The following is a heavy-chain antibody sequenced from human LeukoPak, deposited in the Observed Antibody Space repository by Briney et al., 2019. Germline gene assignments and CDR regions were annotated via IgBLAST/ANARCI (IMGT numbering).Heavy chain of an antibody. V-gene: IGHV3-23*01. CDR3: AKDLFRGYSGYDYGAFDY. CDR1: GFTFSSYA. Sequence: GGSLRLSCAASGFTFSSYAMSWVRQAPGKGLEWVSAISGSGGSTYYADSVKGRFTISRDNSKNTLYPQMNSLRAEDTAVYYCAKDLFRGYSGYDYGAFDYWGQGTLVTVSS. J-gene: IGHJ4*02. D-gene: IGHD5-12*01. CDR2: ISGSGGST.